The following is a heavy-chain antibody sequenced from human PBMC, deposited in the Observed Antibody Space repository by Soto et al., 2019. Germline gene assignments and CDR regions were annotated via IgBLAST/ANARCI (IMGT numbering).Heavy chain of an antibody. J-gene: IGHJ4*02. V-gene: IGHV2-5*02. CDR1: GFSLSTSGVG. CDR3: AHRLCDSSCYWDVGFFDY. D-gene: IGHD2-15*01. CDR2: IYWDDDK. Sequence: SGPTLVNPTQTLTLTCTFSGFSLSTSGVGVGWIRQPPGKALECLALIYWDDDKRYSPSLRSRLSVTKDTSKNQVVLTMTNMDPVDTGTYYCAHRLCDSSCYWDVGFFDYWGQGALVTVSS.